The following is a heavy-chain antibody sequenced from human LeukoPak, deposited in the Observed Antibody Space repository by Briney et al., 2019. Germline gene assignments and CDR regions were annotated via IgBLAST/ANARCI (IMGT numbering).Heavy chain of an antibody. D-gene: IGHD3-10*01. CDR3: AKRGGTAGSGLT. V-gene: IGHV3-21*04. J-gene: IGHJ6*02. CDR2: ISSSSSYI. Sequence: GGSLRLSCAASGFTFSSYSMNWVRQAPGKGLEWVSSISSSSSYIYYADSVKGRFTISRDNAKNSLYLQMNSLRAEDTAVYYCAKRGGTAGSGLTWGQGTTVTVSS. CDR1: GFTFSSYS.